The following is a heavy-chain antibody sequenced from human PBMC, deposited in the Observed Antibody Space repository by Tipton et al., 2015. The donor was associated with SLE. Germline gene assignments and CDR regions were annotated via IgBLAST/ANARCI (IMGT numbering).Heavy chain of an antibody. CDR3: ARAPTYYDFWSGYYSYWYFDL. D-gene: IGHD3-3*01. V-gene: IGHV4-59*01. CDR2: IYYSGST. J-gene: IGHJ2*01. CDR1: GGSISSYY. Sequence: TLSLTCTVSGGSISSYYWSWIRQPPGKGLEWIGYIYYSGSTNYNPSLKSRVTISVDTSKNQFSLKLGSVTAADTAVYYCARAPTYYDFWSGYYSYWYFDLWGRGTLVTVSS.